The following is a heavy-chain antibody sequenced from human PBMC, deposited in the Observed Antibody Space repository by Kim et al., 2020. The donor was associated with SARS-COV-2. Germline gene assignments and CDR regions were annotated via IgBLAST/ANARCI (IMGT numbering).Heavy chain of an antibody. CDR2: IYYSGST. Sequence: SETLSLTCTVSGGSISSYYWSWIRQPPGKGLEWIGYIYYSGSTNYNPSLKSRVTISVDTSKNQFSLKLSSVTAADTAVYYCARDGPYCGGDCPHWFDPWGQGTLVTVSS. V-gene: IGHV4-59*01. CDR1: GGSISSYY. CDR3: ARDGPYCGGDCPHWFDP. J-gene: IGHJ5*02. D-gene: IGHD2-21*02.